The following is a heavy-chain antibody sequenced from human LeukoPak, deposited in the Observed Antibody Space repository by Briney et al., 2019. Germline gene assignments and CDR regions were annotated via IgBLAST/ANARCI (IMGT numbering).Heavy chain of an antibody. J-gene: IGHJ4*02. D-gene: IGHD5-24*01. Sequence: SETLSLTCAVSGYSISSGYYWGWIRQPPGKGLEWIGSIYHSGSTYYNPSLKSRVTISVDTSKNQFSLKLSSVTAADTAVYYCAGREVAPGYFDYWGQGTLVTVSS. CDR3: AGREVAPGYFDY. CDR1: GYSISSGYY. V-gene: IGHV4-38-2*01. CDR2: IYHSGST.